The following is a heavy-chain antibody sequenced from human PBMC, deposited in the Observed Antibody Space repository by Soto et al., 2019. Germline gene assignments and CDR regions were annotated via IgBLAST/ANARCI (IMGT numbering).Heavy chain of an antibody. CDR2: IYTSWST. J-gene: IGHJ6*02. CDR1: GGSISSYY. V-gene: IGHV4-4*07. CDR3: ARDPVSSSGRTYGMDV. D-gene: IGHD6-19*01. Sequence: PSETLSLTCTVSGGSISSYYWSWIRQPAGKGLEWIGRIYTSWSTNYNPSLKSRVTMSVGTSKNQFSLKLSSVTAADTAVYYCARDPVSSSGRTYGMDVWGQGTTVTVSS.